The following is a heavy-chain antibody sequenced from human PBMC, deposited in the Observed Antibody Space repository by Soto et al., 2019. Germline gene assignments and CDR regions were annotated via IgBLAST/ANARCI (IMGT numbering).Heavy chain of an antibody. J-gene: IGHJ6*02. CDR1: GGSISSGGYY. CDR3: ARGMTSPYYYGMDV. V-gene: IGHV4-31*01. CDR2: IYYSGST. Sequence: QVQLQESGPGLVKPSQTLSLTCTVSGGSISSGGYYWSWIRQHPGKGLEWIGYIYYSGSTYYNPSLKSPVTISVDTSKNQFSLKLSSVTAADTAVYYCARGMTSPYYYGMDVWGQGTTVTVSS.